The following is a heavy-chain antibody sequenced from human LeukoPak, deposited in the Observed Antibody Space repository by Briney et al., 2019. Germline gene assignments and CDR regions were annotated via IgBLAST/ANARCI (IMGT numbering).Heavy chain of an antibody. D-gene: IGHD3-10*01. Sequence: GASVKVSCKASGYTFTSYGISWVRQAPGQGLEWMGWISAYNGNTNYAQKLQCRVTMTTDTSTSTAYMELRSLRSDDTAVYYCARDGFGEFVYYFDYWGQGTLVTVSS. CDR2: ISAYNGNT. CDR3: ARDGFGEFVYYFDY. J-gene: IGHJ4*02. V-gene: IGHV1-18*01. CDR1: GYTFTSYG.